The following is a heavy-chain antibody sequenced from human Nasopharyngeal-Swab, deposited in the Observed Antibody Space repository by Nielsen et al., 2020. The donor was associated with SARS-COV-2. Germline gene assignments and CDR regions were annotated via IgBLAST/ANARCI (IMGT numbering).Heavy chain of an antibody. D-gene: IGHD6-6*01. CDR3: VRCSSSSRTVPDY. J-gene: IGHJ4*02. Sequence: ASVKVSCKASGYTFTSYDINWVRQATGQGLEWMGWMNPNSGNTGYAQKLQGRVTMTTDTSTSTAYMELRSLRSDDTAVYYCVRCSSSSRTVPDYWGQGTLVTVSS. CDR2: MNPNSGNT. CDR1: GYTFTSYD. V-gene: IGHV1-8*01.